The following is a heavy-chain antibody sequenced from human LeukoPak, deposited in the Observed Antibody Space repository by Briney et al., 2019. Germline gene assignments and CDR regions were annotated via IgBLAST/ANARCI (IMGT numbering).Heavy chain of an antibody. CDR3: ARDRFYYGSGSYAPRRAFDI. J-gene: IGHJ3*02. Sequence: TSETLSLTCTVSGGSSSSYYWSWIRQPPGKGLEWIGYIYYSGRTNYNPSLKSRVTISVDTSKNQFSLRLSSVTAADTAVYYCARDRFYYGSGSYAPRRAFDIWGQGTMVTVSS. D-gene: IGHD3-10*01. V-gene: IGHV4-59*12. CDR2: IYYSGRT. CDR1: GGSSSSYY.